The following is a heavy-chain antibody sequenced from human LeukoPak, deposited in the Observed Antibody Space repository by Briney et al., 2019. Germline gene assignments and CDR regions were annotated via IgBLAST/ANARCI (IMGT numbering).Heavy chain of an antibody. V-gene: IGHV3-7*01. CDR1: GFDFNVQT. CDR2: MREDGTEI. D-gene: IGHD1-26*01. J-gene: IGHJ4*02. CDR3: ARGGATRGRFEN. Sequence: GGSLRLSCAASGFDFNVQTMSWVRQAPGKGLDWVASMREDGTEIHYVDSVKGRFTISRDNPKNSLHLQMNSLRAEDTAVYYCARGGATRGRFENWGQGTQVTVSS.